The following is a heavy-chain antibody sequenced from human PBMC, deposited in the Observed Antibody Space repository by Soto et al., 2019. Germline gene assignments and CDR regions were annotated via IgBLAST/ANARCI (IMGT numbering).Heavy chain of an antibody. CDR3: ARVGGYCSGGSCQPVFDY. CDR2: IYYSGST. D-gene: IGHD2-15*01. CDR1: GGSISSYY. V-gene: IGHV4-59*01. Sequence: ASETLSLTCTVSGGSISSYYWSWIRQPPGKGLEWIGYIYYSGSTNYNPSLKSRVTISVDTSKNQFSLKLSSVTAADTAVYYCARVGGYCSGGSCQPVFDYWGQGTLVTVSS. J-gene: IGHJ4*02.